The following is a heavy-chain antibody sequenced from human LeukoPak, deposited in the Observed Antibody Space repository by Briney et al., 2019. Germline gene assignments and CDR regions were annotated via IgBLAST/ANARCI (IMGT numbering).Heavy chain of an antibody. J-gene: IGHJ4*02. V-gene: IGHV5-51*01. CDR1: GYIFTSYC. CDR2: IYPGDSDT. Sequence: VESPIPYFKGSGYIFTSYCIGWVRQMPGKGLEWMGIIYPGDSDTRYSPSFQGQVTISADKTISIAYLQWSSPKASDTAMYYCARHMDIVVVPAAMLAGGKDVWGQGTLVTVSS. CDR3: ARHMDIVVVPAAMLAGGKDV. D-gene: IGHD2-2*03.